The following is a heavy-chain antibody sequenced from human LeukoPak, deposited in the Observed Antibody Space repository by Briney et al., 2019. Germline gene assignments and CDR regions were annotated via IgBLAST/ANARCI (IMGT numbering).Heavy chain of an antibody. Sequence: SETLSLTCTVSGGSISSYYWGWIRQPPGKGLEWIGSIYYSGSTYYNPSLKSRVTISVDTSKNQFSLKLSSVTAADTAVYYCARPHPLFYYFDYWGQGTLVTVSS. V-gene: IGHV4-39*01. J-gene: IGHJ4*02. D-gene: IGHD2-21*01. CDR2: IYYSGST. CDR1: GGSISSYY. CDR3: ARPHPLFYYFDY.